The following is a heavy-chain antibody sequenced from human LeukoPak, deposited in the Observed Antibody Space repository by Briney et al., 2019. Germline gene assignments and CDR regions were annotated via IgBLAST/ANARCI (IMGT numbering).Heavy chain of an antibody. J-gene: IGHJ6*02. CDR3: ARGHCRRTSCYSSGGYYYYSMDV. D-gene: IGHD2-2*01. Sequence: GGSLRLSCAASGFTLSSHTMSWVRQAPGRGLEWVSSISSDSSYIYYEDSVKGRFTISRDNAKNSLYLQMNSLRAEDTAIYFCARGHCRRTSCYSSGGYYYYSMDVWGQGTTVIVSS. V-gene: IGHV3-21*01. CDR2: ISSDSSYI. CDR1: GFTLSSHT.